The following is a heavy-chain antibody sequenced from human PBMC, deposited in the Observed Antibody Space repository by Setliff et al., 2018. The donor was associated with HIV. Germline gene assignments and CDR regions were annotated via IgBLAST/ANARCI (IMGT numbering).Heavy chain of an antibody. J-gene: IGHJ6*03. CDR3: ARDSSRGYLDWLSLKYYYSYYIDV. Sequence: HPGGSLRLSCAVSGFTFSTYAMSWVRQAPGKGLEWVSTISAGGGSTYYADSVKGRFTISRDNSKNTLYLQMNSLRAEDTAVYYCARDSSRGYLDWLSLKYYYSYYIDVWGKGTTVTVSS. D-gene: IGHD3-9*01. V-gene: IGHV3-23*01. CDR2: ISAGGGST. CDR1: GFTFSTYA.